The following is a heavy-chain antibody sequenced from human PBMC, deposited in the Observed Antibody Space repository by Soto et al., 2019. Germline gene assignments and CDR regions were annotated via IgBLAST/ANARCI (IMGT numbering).Heavy chain of an antibody. Sequence: SETLSLTCSVSGDSLKNHYWAWIRHSPGKGLEWIGNIYDSGSTNYSPALKSRVSMSVDTSNNLFSLKMNSVTAADMAVYYSARSSMVPVDYFDFWGQGTVVTVSS. CDR3: ARSSMVPVDYFDF. V-gene: IGHV4-59*11. CDR2: IYDSGST. D-gene: IGHD3-10*01. CDR1: GDSLKNHY. J-gene: IGHJ4*02.